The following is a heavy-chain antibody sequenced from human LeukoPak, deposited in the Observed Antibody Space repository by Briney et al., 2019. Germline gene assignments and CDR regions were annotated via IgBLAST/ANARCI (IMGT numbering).Heavy chain of an antibody. Sequence: PGGSLRLSCAACGFTVSSNYISWVRQAPGKGLEWVSVIYSGDSAYYADSVKGRFTISRDNSKNTLCLQMNSLRAEDTAVYYCARGQTTVTHFDYWGQGTLVTVSS. CDR2: IYSGDSA. J-gene: IGHJ4*02. CDR3: ARGQTTVTHFDY. V-gene: IGHV3-53*01. CDR1: GFTVSSNY. D-gene: IGHD4-17*01.